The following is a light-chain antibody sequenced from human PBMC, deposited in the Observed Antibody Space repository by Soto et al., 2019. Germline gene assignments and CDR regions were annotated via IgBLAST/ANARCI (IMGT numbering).Light chain of an antibody. J-gene: IGKJ5*01. Sequence: PGERATLSCRASPSVTNFLAWYQQKPGQAPRLLIYGAFNRATGIPARFSGSGSGTDFTLTISSLEPEDSAIYYCQQRNIWPPVTFGQGTRLAIK. V-gene: IGKV3-11*01. CDR2: GAF. CDR1: PSVTNF. CDR3: QQRNIWPPVT.